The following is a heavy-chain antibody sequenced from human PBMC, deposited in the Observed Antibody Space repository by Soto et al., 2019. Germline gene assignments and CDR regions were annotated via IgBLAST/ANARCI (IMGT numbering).Heavy chain of an antibody. V-gene: IGHV4-34*01. Sequence: SETLSPTCAVYCGSFSGYYWSWICQPPGKGLEWIGEINHSGSTNYNPSLKSRVTISVDTSKNQFSLKLSSVTAADTAVYYCARRRGSSRGFDYWGQGTLVTVSS. J-gene: IGHJ4*02. CDR2: INHSGST. CDR1: CGSFSGYY. D-gene: IGHD5-12*01. CDR3: ARRRGSSRGFDY.